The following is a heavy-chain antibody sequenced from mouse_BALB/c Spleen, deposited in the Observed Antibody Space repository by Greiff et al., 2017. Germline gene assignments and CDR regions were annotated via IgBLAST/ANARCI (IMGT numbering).Heavy chain of an antibody. D-gene: IGHD2-3*01. J-gene: IGHJ4*01. CDR3: ARLGLLPMDY. Sequence: QVHVKQPGAELVKPGTSVKLSCKASGYNFTSYWINWVKLRPGQGLEWIGDIYPGSGSTNYNEKFKSKATLTVDTSSSTAYMQLSSLASEDSALYYCARLGLLPMDYWGQGTSVTVSS. CDR1: GYNFTSYW. CDR2: IYPGSGST. V-gene: IGHV1-55*01.